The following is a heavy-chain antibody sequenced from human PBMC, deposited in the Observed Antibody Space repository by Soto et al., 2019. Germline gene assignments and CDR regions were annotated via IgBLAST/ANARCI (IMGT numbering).Heavy chain of an antibody. CDR3: VRRHVSATGIDWFDP. Sequence: ASVKVSCKASGYTFTNFGVTWVRQAPGQGLEWLGWINAANGETKSSPKFQGRVTITRDTSASTAYMELSSLRSEDTAVYYCVRRHVSATGIDWFDPWVQGTLVTVSS. V-gene: IGHV1-3*01. D-gene: IGHD6-13*01. J-gene: IGHJ5*02. CDR2: INAANGET. CDR1: GYTFTNFG.